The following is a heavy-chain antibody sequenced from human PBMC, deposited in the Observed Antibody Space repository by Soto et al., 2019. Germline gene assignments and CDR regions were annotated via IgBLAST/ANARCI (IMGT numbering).Heavy chain of an antibody. V-gene: IGHV3-9*01. CDR2: ISWNSGSI. CDR1: GFTFDDYA. Sequence: GGSLRLSCAASGFTFDDYAMHWVRQAPGKGLEWVSGISWNSGSIGYADSVKGRFTISRDNAKNSLYLQMNSLRAEDTALYYCAKVRSSGWYLDLFDYWGQGTLVTVSS. J-gene: IGHJ4*02. CDR3: AKVRSSGWYLDLFDY. D-gene: IGHD6-19*01.